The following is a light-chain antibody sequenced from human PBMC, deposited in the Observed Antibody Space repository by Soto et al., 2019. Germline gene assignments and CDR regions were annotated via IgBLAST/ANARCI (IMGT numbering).Light chain of an antibody. CDR1: SSDVGGYDY. V-gene: IGLV2-14*01. J-gene: IGLJ3*02. CDR2: EVI. Sequence: QSALTQPASVSGSPGQSITISCTGTSSDVGGYDYVSWYQQHPGKVPKLIIYEVINRPSGVSNRFSGSKSGNTASLTISGLQAEDEADYYCSSHTSSSTRVFGGGTKVTVL. CDR3: SSHTSSSTRV.